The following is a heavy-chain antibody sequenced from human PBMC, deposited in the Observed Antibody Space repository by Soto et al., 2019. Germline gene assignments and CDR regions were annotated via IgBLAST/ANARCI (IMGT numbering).Heavy chain of an antibody. CDR2: ISPYDDST. CDR3: ARGGYYDNNWVKFRHYSLDV. J-gene: IGHJ6*02. CDR1: GYTCIRYG. Sequence: QVQLVQSAVEIKKPGALVHVSCKASGYTCIRYGITWVRQAPGQGFEWMGWISPYDDSTSYAQKLQGSVTMTADTSTRIVHLTLRSLKSDDTAVYYCARGGYYDNNWVKFRHYSLDVWCQATSVTVSS. V-gene: IGHV1-18*01. D-gene: IGHD3-16*01.